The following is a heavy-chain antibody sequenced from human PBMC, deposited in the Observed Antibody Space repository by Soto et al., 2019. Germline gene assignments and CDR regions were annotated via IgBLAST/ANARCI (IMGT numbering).Heavy chain of an antibody. CDR2: ISGSGGSP. D-gene: IGHD2-2*01. J-gene: IGHJ4*02. CDR1: GFTFRTYT. CDR3: AKARCSTTNCYVPDC. Sequence: GGSLRLSCVAAGFTFRTYTMSWVRQAPGKGLEWVSVISGSGGSPSYADSVQGRFSISRDNPKNTLYLQMNSLRGEDTAMYYCAKARCSTTNCYVPDCWGQGTLVTVSS. V-gene: IGHV3-23*01.